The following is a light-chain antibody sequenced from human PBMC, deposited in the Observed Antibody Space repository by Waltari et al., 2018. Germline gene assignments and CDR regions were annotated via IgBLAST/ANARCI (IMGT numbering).Light chain of an antibody. J-gene: IGLJ1*01. CDR2: EVI. Sequence: QSALTQPASVSGSPGQSITISCTGTSGDVGGYNYVSWYQQHSGKAPKLMIYEVIKRPSVVSTRFSGSKSGNTASLTISGLQAEDEADYYCNSYTTSSTQVFGTGTKVTVL. CDR1: SGDVGGYNY. CDR3: NSYTTSSTQV. V-gene: IGLV2-14*01.